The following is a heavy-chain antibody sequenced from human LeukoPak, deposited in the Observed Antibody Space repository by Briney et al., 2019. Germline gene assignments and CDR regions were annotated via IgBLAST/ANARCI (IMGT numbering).Heavy chain of an antibody. CDR1: GFTFDDYA. V-gene: IGHV3-9*01. CDR3: ARGPNYSSSSPYFDY. Sequence: GGSRRLSCAASGFTFDDYAMHWVRQVPGKGLEWVSGISWNSGNIEYADSVKGRFTISRDNAKKSLFLQMNSLRAEDTALYYCARGPNYSSSSPYFDYWGQGVLVTVSS. CDR2: ISWNSGNI. J-gene: IGHJ4*02. D-gene: IGHD6-6*01.